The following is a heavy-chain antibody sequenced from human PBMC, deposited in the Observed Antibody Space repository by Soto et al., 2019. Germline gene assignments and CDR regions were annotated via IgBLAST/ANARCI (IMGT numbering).Heavy chain of an antibody. Sequence: SETLSLTCTVSGGSISSGIYYWTWIRQSPGKGLECIGYISFSGSTYYKSSLKSRVTISRDTSKNQFSLKLSSVTAADTAVYYCARGGQLEPHDPWGQGTLVTVSS. J-gene: IGHJ5*02. CDR1: GGSISSGIYY. V-gene: IGHV4-30-4*01. CDR2: ISFSGST. CDR3: ARGGQLEPHDP. D-gene: IGHD1-1*01.